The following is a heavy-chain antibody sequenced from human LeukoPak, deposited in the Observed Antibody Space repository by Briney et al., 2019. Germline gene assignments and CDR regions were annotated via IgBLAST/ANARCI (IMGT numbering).Heavy chain of an antibody. CDR3: TSRRLTTVVTPYYYYMDV. Sequence: PGGSLRLSCAASGFTFSGSAMHWVRQASGKGLEWVGRIRSKANSYATAYAASVKGRFTISRDDSKNTAYLQMNSLKAEDTAVYYCTSRRLTTVVTPYYYYMDVWGKGTTVTISS. CDR2: IRSKANSYAT. J-gene: IGHJ6*03. D-gene: IGHD4-23*01. CDR1: GFTFSGSA. V-gene: IGHV3-73*01.